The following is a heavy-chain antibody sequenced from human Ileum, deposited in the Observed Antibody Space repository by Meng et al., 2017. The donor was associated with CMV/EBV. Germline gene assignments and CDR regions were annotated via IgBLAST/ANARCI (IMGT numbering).Heavy chain of an antibody. Sequence: GESLKISCAASGFTFSSYEMNWVRQAPGKGLEWVSYISNGGGSIYYADSVKGRFTISRDNAKNSLYLQMNSLRAEDTAVYYCARAPPTICYWFDSWGQGTLVTVSS. CDR3: ARAPPTICYWFDS. CDR2: ISNGGGSI. D-gene: IGHD2-2*01. CDR1: GFTFSSYE. J-gene: IGHJ5*01. V-gene: IGHV3-48*03.